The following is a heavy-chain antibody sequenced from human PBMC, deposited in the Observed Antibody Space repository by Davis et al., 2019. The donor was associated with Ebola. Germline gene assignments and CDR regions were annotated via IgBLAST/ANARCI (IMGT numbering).Heavy chain of an antibody. CDR3: ARGVTIFGVVFGGMDV. Sequence: PSETLSLTCAVYGGSSSAYYWSWIRHPPAHVLEWIGEINHSGSTNYNPSLKSRVTISVDTSKNQFSLKLSSVTAADTAVYYCARGVTIFGVVFGGMDVWGQGTTVTVSS. CDR1: GGSSSAYY. V-gene: IGHV4-34*01. D-gene: IGHD3-3*01. J-gene: IGHJ6*02. CDR2: INHSGST.